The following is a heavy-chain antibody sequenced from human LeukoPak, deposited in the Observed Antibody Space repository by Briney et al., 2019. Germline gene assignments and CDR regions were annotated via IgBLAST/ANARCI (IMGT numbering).Heavy chain of an antibody. CDR2: IIPIFGTA. CDR3: ARETHIAILALYPRAFDI. V-gene: IGHV1-69*13. D-gene: IGHD2-2*01. CDR1: GGTFSSYA. Sequence: AASVKVSCKASGGTFSSYAISWVRQAPGQGLEWMGGIIPIFGTANYAQKFQGRVTITADESTSTAYMELSSLRSEDTAVYYCARETHIAILALYPRAFDIWGQGTMVTVSS. J-gene: IGHJ3*02.